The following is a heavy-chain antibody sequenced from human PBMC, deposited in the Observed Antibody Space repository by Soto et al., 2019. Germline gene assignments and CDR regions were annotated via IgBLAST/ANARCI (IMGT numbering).Heavy chain of an antibody. Sequence: GGSLRLSCAASGFTFSSYAMSWVRQAPGKGLEWVSAHSGRGGSTYYADSVKGRFTISRDNSKNTLYLQMNSLRAEDTAVYYCAKRGLMGATGGYYYYYGMDVWGQGTTVTVSS. CDR3: AKRGLMGATGGYYYYYGMDV. J-gene: IGHJ6*02. V-gene: IGHV3-23*01. CDR2: HSGRGGST. CDR1: GFTFSSYA. D-gene: IGHD1-26*01.